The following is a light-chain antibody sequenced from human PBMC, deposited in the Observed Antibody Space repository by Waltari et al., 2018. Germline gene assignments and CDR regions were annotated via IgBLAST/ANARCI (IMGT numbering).Light chain of an antibody. CDR2: DAS. Sequence: ILLTQSPVILSVSPGGRATLSCRASQSISNNLAWYQQKPGQAPRLLIYDASNRATGIPARFSGRGSGTDFTLTIASLEPEDLAVYYCQHRYNWPRTFGQGTKVEIK. J-gene: IGKJ1*01. CDR3: QHRYNWPRT. CDR1: QSISNN. V-gene: IGKV3-11*01.